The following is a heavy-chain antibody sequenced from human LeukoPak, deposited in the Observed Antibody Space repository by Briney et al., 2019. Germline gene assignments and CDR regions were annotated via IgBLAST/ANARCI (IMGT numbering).Heavy chain of an antibody. D-gene: IGHD3-22*01. CDR3: ARSNYYDSSGYFDY. CDR2: ISSSYSTI. CDR1: GFTFSSYS. V-gene: IGHV3-48*04. J-gene: IGHJ4*02. Sequence: GGSLRLSCAASGFTFSSYSMNWVRQAPGKGLEWVSYISSSYSTIFYADSVKGRFTISRDNAKNSLYLQMNSLRAEDTAVYYCARSNYYDSSGYFDYWGQGTLVTVSS.